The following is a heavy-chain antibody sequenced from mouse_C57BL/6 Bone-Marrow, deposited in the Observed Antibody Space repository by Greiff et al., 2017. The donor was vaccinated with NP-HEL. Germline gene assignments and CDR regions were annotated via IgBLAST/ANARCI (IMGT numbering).Heavy chain of an antibody. Sequence: EVMLVESGGGLVQPKGSLKLSCAASGFSFNTYAMNWVRQAPGKGLEWVARIRSKSNNHATYYADSVKDRFTISRDDSESMLYLQMNNLKTEDTAMYYCVRNYYGSRDYAMDYWGQGTSVTVSS. D-gene: IGHD1-1*01. V-gene: IGHV10-1*01. CDR3: VRNYYGSRDYAMDY. J-gene: IGHJ4*01. CDR1: GFSFNTYA. CDR2: IRSKSNNHAT.